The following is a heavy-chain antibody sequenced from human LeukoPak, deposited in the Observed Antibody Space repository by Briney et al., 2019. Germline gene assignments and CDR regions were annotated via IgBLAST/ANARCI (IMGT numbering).Heavy chain of an antibody. J-gene: IGHJ4*02. CDR2: IIPIFGTA. Sequence: SVKVSCKASGGTFSSYAISWVRQAPGQGLEWMGGIIPIFGTANYAQKFQGRDTITADESTSTAYMELSSLRSEDTAVYYCARMYCSSTSCSRSRVVPPYFDYWGQGTLVTVSS. D-gene: IGHD2-2*01. V-gene: IGHV1-69*01. CDR3: ARMYCSSTSCSRSRVVPPYFDY. CDR1: GGTFSSYA.